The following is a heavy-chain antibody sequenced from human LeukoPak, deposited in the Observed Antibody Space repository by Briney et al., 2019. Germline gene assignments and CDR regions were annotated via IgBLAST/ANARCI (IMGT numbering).Heavy chain of an antibody. CDR3: ARDLAAAGREDSDY. CDR2: INWNGGST. Sequence: GGSLRLSCAASGFTFDDYGMSWVRQAPGKGLEWVSGINWNGGSTGYADSVKGRFTISRDNAKNSLYLQMNSLRAEDTALYYCARDLAAAGREDSDYWGQGTLVTVSS. CDR1: GFTFDDYG. V-gene: IGHV3-20*04. D-gene: IGHD6-13*01. J-gene: IGHJ4*02.